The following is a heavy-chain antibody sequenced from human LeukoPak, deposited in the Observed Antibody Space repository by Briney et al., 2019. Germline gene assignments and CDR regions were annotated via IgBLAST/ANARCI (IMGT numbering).Heavy chain of an antibody. V-gene: IGHV3-72*01. CDR1: GFPLNDHY. CDR3: GRDTATALDY. CDR2: IKNKRGLYTE. Sequence: PGGSLRLSCAASGFPLNDHYMDWVRHAPGKGLEGVGRIKNKRGLYTEDYAASVKGRFTISRDDSQNSLYLQMNSLKTEDTAVYYCGRDTATALDYWGQGNLVTVSS. D-gene: IGHD2-21*02. J-gene: IGHJ4*02.